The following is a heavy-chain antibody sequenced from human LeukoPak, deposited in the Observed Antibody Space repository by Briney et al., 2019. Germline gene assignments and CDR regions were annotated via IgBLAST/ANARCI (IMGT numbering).Heavy chain of an antibody. CDR3: ASKTSPPTVDWYFDL. J-gene: IGHJ2*01. V-gene: IGHV4-34*01. CDR2: INHSGST. CDR1: GGSFSGYY. D-gene: IGHD4-23*01. Sequence: PSETLSLTCAVYGGSFSGYYWSWIRQPPGKGLEWIGEINHSGSTNYNPSLKSRVTISVDTSKNQFSLKLSSVTAADTAVYYCASKTSPPTVDWYFDLWGRGTLVTVSS.